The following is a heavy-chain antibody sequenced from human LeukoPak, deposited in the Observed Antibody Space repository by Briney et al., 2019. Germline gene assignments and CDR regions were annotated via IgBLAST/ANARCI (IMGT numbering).Heavy chain of an antibody. D-gene: IGHD5-12*01. V-gene: IGHV1-18*01. Sequence: ASVKVSCKASGYTFTSYGICWVRQAPGQGLEWMGWISAYNGNTNYAQKLQGRVTMTTDTSTSTAYMELRSLRSDDTAVYYCARTYSGYESPINYFDYWGQGTLVTVSS. CDR2: ISAYNGNT. J-gene: IGHJ4*02. CDR1: GYTFTSYG. CDR3: ARTYSGYESPINYFDY.